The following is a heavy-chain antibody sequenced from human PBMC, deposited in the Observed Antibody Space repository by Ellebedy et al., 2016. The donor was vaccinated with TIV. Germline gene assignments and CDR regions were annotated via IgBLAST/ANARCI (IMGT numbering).Heavy chain of an antibody. V-gene: IGHV3-11*01. CDR1: GFTFSDYY. D-gene: IGHD4-23*01. J-gene: IGHJ4*02. CDR3: ARLNGGVEY. CDR2: ISNGGTDM. Sequence: GESLKISCAASGFTFSDYYLSWIRQAPGKGLEWISYISNGGTDMYYADSVKGRFTISRDNAKNSLYLQMNSLRAEDTAVYYCARLNGGVEYWGQGTLVTVSS.